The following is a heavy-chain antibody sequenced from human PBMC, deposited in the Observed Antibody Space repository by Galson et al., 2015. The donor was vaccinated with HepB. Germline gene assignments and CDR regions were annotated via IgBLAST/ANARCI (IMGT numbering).Heavy chain of an antibody. V-gene: IGHV1-2*02. CDR3: ASGRQLGPLSY. D-gene: IGHD6-6*01. CDR1: RDTFTAYY. Sequence: SVKASCKASRDTFTAYYLHWVRQAPGQGLEWIGWINPNSGGTNYAQKLQGRVTMNTDTSTSTAYMELRSLRSDDTAVYYCASGRQLGPLSYWGQGTLLTVSS. CDR2: INPNSGGT. J-gene: IGHJ4*02.